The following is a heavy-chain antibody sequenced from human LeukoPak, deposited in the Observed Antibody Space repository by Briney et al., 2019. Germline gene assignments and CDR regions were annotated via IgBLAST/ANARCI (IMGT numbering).Heavy chain of an antibody. CDR3: ARERDSGYDSLYYYDYMDV. CDR1: GFTLNKDW. J-gene: IGHJ6*03. CDR2: IKKDGGER. Sequence: GGSLRLSCVVSGFTLNKDWMAWVRQAPGKGLEWVANIKKDGGERNYVDSVKGRFTISRDTAKKTLYLQMNSLEAEDTAVYYCARERDSGYDSLYYYDYMDVWGKGTTVIVS. V-gene: IGHV3-7*01. D-gene: IGHD5-12*01.